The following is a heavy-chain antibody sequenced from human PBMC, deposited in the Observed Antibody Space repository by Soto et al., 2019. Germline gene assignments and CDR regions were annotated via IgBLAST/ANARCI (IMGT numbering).Heavy chain of an antibody. V-gene: IGHV3-64D*08. J-gene: IGHJ4*02. CDR3: VKSRREFMVRGVTFDY. Sequence: GGSLRLSCSASGFTFSSYAMHWVRQAPGKGLEYVSAISSNGGSTYYADSVKGRFTISRDNSKNTLYLQMSSLRAEDTAVYYCVKSRREFMVRGVTFDYWGQGTLVTVSS. D-gene: IGHD3-10*01. CDR1: GFTFSSYA. CDR2: ISSNGGST.